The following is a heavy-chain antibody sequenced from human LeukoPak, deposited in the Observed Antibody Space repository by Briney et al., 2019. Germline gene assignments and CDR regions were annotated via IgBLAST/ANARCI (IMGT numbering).Heavy chain of an antibody. V-gene: IGHV3-23*01. CDR1: GFTFSSYA. J-gene: IGHJ4*02. D-gene: IGHD6-19*01. Sequence: GGSLRLSCAASGFTFSSYAMSWVRQAPGKGLEWVSAISGSGGSTHYADSVKGRFTISRDNSKNTLYLQMNSLRAEDTAVYYCAKDREIAVAGTCDYWGQGTLVTVSS. CDR2: ISGSGGST. CDR3: AKDREIAVAGTCDY.